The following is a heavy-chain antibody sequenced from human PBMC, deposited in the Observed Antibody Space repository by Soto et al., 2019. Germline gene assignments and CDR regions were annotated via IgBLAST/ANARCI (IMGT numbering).Heavy chain of an antibody. D-gene: IGHD5-12*01. CDR2: ISHDETTK. CDR3: ARTRNYIVATPPDY. V-gene: IGHV3-30-3*01. CDR1: GFTFSNYA. J-gene: IGHJ4*02. Sequence: QVQLVESGGGVVQPGTSLRLSCAASGFTFSNYALHWVRQAPGKGLEWVAVISHDETTKYYVDSVKGRFTISRDNSKNTLYLQMDSVRVEDTAVYYCARTRNYIVATPPDYWGQGTLVTVSS.